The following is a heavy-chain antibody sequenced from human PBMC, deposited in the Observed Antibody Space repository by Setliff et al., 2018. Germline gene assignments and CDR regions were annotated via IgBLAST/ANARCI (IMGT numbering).Heavy chain of an antibody. Sequence: HLGGSLRLSCAASGFAFDSYAMHWVRQAPGKGLEWVSFIRHDGNNKYYRDSVRGRFTVSRDNSKNIVYLQMNNLRPEDTAVYYCAKELIEVMMTGLEFWGQGTLVTVSS. J-gene: IGHJ4*02. D-gene: IGHD2-21*02. CDR2: IRHDGNNK. V-gene: IGHV3-30*02. CDR1: GFAFDSYA. CDR3: AKELIEVMMTGLEF.